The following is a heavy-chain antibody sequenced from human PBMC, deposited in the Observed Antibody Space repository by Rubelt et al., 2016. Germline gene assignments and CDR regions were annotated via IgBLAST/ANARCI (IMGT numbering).Heavy chain of an antibody. V-gene: IGHV3-15*01. CDR3: SRGGGEVKY. Sequence: EVQLVESGEGLVKPGGSLRVSCAASGFTFSNAWMSWVRQAPGKGLEWVGRIKSETYGGTAVYGTSVKDRFSISRDDSRSIVYLQMNSLKTEDTAVYYCSRGGGEVKYWGQGTLVTVSS. D-gene: IGHD3-16*01. J-gene: IGHJ4*02. CDR1: GFTFSNAW. CDR2: IKSETYGGTA.